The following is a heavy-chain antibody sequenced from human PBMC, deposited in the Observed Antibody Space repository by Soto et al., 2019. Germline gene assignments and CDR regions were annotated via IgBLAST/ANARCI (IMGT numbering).Heavy chain of an antibody. J-gene: IGHJ2*01. CDR1: GGSISSYY. D-gene: IGHD6-13*01. Sequence: QVQLQESGPGLVKPSETLSLTCTVSGGSISSYYWSWIRQPPGKGLEWIGYIYYSGSTNYNPSLKSRVTISVDTSKNQFSLKLSSVTAADTAVYYCARGALAWYFDLWGRGTLVTVSS. CDR3: ARGALAWYFDL. V-gene: IGHV4-59*01. CDR2: IYYSGST.